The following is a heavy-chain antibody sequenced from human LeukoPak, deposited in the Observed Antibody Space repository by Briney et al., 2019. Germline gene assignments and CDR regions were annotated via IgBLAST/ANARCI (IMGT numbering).Heavy chain of an antibody. J-gene: IGHJ4*02. CDR3: ASGYCSGGSCYSTTDFDY. Sequence: RASVTVSCKASGYTFTSYYMHWVRQAPGQGLEWMGIINPSGGSTSYAQKFQGRVTMTRDTSTSTVYMELSSLRSEDTAVYYCASGYCSGGSCYSTTDFDYWGQGTLVTVSS. CDR1: GYTFTSYY. CDR2: INPSGGST. V-gene: IGHV1-46*01. D-gene: IGHD2-15*01.